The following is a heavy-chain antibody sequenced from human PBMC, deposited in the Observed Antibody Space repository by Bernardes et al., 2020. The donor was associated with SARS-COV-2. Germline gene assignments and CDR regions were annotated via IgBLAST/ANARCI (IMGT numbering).Heavy chain of an antibody. D-gene: IGHD3-10*01. CDR3: ARVTWALLFTWLEP. CDR1: GFTVTTNY. CDR2: IYRGGNA. Sequence: GGSLRLSCAASGFTVTTNYMTWVRQAPGKGLEWVSLIYRGGNAFYADSVKGRFTISRDNSKNTLYLQMNSLGGEDTAVYYCARVTWALLFTWLEPWGQGTLFTVSS. V-gene: IGHV3-66*01. J-gene: IGHJ5*02.